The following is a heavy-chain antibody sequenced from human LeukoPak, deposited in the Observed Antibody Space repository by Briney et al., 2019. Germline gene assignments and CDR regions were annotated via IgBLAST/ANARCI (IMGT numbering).Heavy chain of an antibody. CDR1: GGSIRSSSYY. CDR3: VQNIPGTIEH. D-gene: IGHD1-7*01. J-gene: IGHJ1*01. CDR2: IYPTGTT. Sequence: KSSETLSLICTVSGGSIRSSSYYWGWIRQPPGKGLECVGNIYPTGTTYYNPSLKSRVTISIDTSKSQFSLRLSSVTAADTAVYYCVQNIPGTIEHWGQGTLVTVSS. V-gene: IGHV4-39*01.